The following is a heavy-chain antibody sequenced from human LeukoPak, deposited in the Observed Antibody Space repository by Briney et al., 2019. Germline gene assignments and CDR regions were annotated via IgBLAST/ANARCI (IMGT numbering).Heavy chain of an antibody. V-gene: IGHV4-59*01. CDR2: IYYSGST. D-gene: IGHD2-2*02. CDR1: GGSINNYY. J-gene: IGHJ3*02. CDR3: ARDRTKGYTDAFDI. Sequence: SETLSLTCTVSGGSINNYYWSWIRQPPGKGLEWIGYIYYSGSTNYNPSLKSRVTISVDTSKNQFSPKLSSVTAADTAVYYCARDRTKGYTDAFDIWGQGTMVTVSS.